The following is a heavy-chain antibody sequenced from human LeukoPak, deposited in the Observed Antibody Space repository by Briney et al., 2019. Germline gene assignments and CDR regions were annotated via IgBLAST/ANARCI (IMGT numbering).Heavy chain of an antibody. CDR1: GGSISSYY. D-gene: IGHD3-22*01. CDR2: IYYSGTT. Sequence: SETLSLTCTVSGGSISSYYWSWIRQPPGKGLEWIGYIYYSGTTNYNPSLKSRVTISVDTSNNQFSLKLSSVTAADTAVYYCSRVVFYYVRSGYLYFDSGGQEPWSPSPQ. CDR3: SRVVFYYVRSGYLYFDS. J-gene: IGHJ4*01. V-gene: IGHV4-59*01.